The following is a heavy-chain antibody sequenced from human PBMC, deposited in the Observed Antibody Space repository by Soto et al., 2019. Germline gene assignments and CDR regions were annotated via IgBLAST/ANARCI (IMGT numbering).Heavy chain of an antibody. CDR1: SAPVSSSTYT. CDR2: IYYSGST. CDR3: ARHPGYYDILTGYTTYYFDS. Sequence: SETLSLTCTVSSAPVSSSTYTWGWIRQPPGKGLEWIGSIYYSGSTYYNPSLNSRVTVSVDTSKNQFSLKVTSVTAADTAVYYCARHPGYYDILTGYTTYYFDSWGQGILVTVSS. D-gene: IGHD3-9*01. J-gene: IGHJ4*02. V-gene: IGHV4-39*01.